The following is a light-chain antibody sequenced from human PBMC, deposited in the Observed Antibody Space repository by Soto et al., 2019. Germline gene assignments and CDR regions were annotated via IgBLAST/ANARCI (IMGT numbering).Light chain of an antibody. CDR2: GAF. J-gene: IGKJ5*01. V-gene: IGKV3-11*01. CDR1: PSVTNY. Sequence: PGERATLSCRASPSVTNYLAWYQQKPGQAPGLLIYGAFNRATGIPARFSGSGSGTDFTLTISSLEPEDFAVYYCQQRNIWPPVTFGQGTRLEIK. CDR3: QQRNIWPPVT.